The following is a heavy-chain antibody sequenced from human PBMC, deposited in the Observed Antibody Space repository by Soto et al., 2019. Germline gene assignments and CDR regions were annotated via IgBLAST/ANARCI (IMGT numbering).Heavy chain of an antibody. CDR2: VSYDAASQ. J-gene: IGHJ4*02. CDR1: GVTLRDYG. CDR3: ARDSRRLQLGVIDF. V-gene: IGHV3-30*03. Sequence: QVQLVESGGGVAQTGRSLKLSCSGSGVTLRDYGMHWVRQAPGKGLEWVADVSYDAASQHYADSVKGRFIISRDNSNNTMSLHMNSLRPGDTAVYYCARDSRRLQLGVIDFWGQGTLVTVSS. D-gene: IGHD5-18*01.